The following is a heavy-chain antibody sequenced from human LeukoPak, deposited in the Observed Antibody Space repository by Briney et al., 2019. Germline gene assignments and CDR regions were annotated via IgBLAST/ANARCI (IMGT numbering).Heavy chain of an antibody. CDR2: ISSSTSYI. J-gene: IGHJ4*02. D-gene: IGHD4-17*01. Sequence: GGSLRLSCAASGFTFSSYSMNWIRQAPGKGLEWVSSISSSTSYIYYAGSVKGRFTISKDNAKNSLYLQMNSLRAEDTAVYYCARAGGSTVSHSDYWGQGTLVTVSS. CDR3: ARAGGSTVSHSDY. V-gene: IGHV3-21*01. CDR1: GFTFSSYS.